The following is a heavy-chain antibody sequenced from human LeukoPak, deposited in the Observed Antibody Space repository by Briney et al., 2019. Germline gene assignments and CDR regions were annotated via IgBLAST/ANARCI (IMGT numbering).Heavy chain of an antibody. J-gene: IGHJ4*02. V-gene: IGHV3-30*03. Sequence: GRSLRLSCAASGFTFSSYGMHWVRQAPGKGLEWVAVISYDGSNKYYADSVKGRFTISRDNSKNTLYLQMNSLRAEDTAVYYCARTASYYDILTGYYISLWDYWGQGTLVTVSS. D-gene: IGHD3-9*01. CDR1: GFTFSSYG. CDR2: ISYDGSNK. CDR3: ARTASYYDILTGYYISLWDY.